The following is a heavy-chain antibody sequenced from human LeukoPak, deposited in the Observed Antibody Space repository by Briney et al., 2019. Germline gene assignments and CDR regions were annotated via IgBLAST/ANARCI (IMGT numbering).Heavy chain of an antibody. Sequence: GGSLRLSCAASGFTFSSYEMNWVRQAPGKGLEWASYISSSGSTIYYADSVKGRFTISRDNAKNSLYLQMNSLRAEDTAVYYCAELGITMIGGVWGKGATVTISS. CDR3: AELGITMIGGV. D-gene: IGHD3-10*02. V-gene: IGHV3-48*03. CDR2: ISSSGSTI. CDR1: GFTFSSYE. J-gene: IGHJ6*04.